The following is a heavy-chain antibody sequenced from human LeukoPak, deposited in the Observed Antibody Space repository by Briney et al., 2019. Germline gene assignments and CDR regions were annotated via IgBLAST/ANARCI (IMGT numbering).Heavy chain of an antibody. V-gene: IGHV3-72*01. CDR1: GSSLSDYC. D-gene: IGHD3-10*01. J-gene: IGHJ4*01. Sequence: GSLTLSCLVSGSSLSDYCIDWVRHAPGGVLGWVGRINNEGSNVSAQFAASLKGRFTTSRDDSKNSLYLQINSLETEDTAVYYCATIRGVMGYWGHGTLVTVSS. CDR3: ATIRGVMGY. CDR2: INNEGSNVSA.